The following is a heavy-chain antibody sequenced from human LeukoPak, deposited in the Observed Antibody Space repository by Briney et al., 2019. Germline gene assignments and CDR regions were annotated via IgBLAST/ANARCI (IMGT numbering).Heavy chain of an antibody. CDR3: AKGEGVTMVRGVIYYYYYGMDV. D-gene: IGHD3-10*01. J-gene: IGHJ6*04. CDR2: ISYDGSNK. V-gene: IGHV3-30*18. CDR1: GFTFSSYG. Sequence: PGRSLRLSCAASGFTFSSYGMHWVRQVPGKGLEWVAVISYDGSNKYYADSVKGRFTISRDNSKNTLYLQMNSLRAEDTAVYCCAKGEGVTMVRGVIYYYYYGMDVWGKGTTVTVSS.